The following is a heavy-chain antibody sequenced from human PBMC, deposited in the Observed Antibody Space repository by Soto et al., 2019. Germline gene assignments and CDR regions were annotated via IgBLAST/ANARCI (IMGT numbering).Heavy chain of an antibody. CDR2: INHSGST. D-gene: IGHD2-15*01. CDR1: GGSFSGYY. J-gene: IGHJ4*02. CDR3: ARVGVGYGGNQDRDY. V-gene: IGHV4-34*01. Sequence: QVQLQQWGAGLLKPSETLSLTCAVYGGSFSGYYWSWIRQPPGKGLEWIGEINHSGSTNYNPSLNSRVTISVATSKNQFSLKLSSVTAADTAVYYCARVGVGYGGNQDRDYWGQGTLVTVSS.